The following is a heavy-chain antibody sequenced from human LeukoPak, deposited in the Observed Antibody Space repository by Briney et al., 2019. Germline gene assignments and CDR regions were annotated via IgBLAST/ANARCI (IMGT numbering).Heavy chain of an antibody. V-gene: IGHV4-34*01. Sequence: SETLSLTCAVYGGSFSGYYWGWIRQPPGKGLEWIGEINHSGSTNYNPSLKSRVTISVDTSKNQFSLKLSSVTAADTAVYYCAREGYGDYGFDYWGQGTLVTVSS. J-gene: IGHJ4*02. CDR1: GGSFSGYY. CDR2: INHSGST. CDR3: AREGYGDYGFDY. D-gene: IGHD4-17*01.